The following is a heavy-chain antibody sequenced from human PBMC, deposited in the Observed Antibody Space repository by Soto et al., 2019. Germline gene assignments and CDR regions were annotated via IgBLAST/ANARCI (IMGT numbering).Heavy chain of an antibody. CDR2: IYPGDSDA. Sequence: PGESLKISCKGSGYTFSKYWIGWVRQTPGKGLEWMGMIYPGDSDARYSPSFEGQVTFSVDKSINTAYLQWNSLKASDTAMYYCAREEGVYSSSSNWFDPWGQGTLVTVSS. D-gene: IGHD6-6*01. CDR1: GYTFSKYW. V-gene: IGHV5-51*01. J-gene: IGHJ5*02. CDR3: AREEGVYSSSSNWFDP.